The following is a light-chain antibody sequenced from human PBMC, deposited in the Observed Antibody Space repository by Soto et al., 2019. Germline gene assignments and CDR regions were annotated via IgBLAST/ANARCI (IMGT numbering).Light chain of an antibody. J-gene: IGKJ2*01. Sequence: EIVLTQSPGTLSLSPGERATLSCRASQSVSSSSLAWYQQKPGQAPRLLIYAASTRATGIPDRFSGSGSGTDFTLTISRLEPEDFAVYYCQQYGSSLPNTFGQGTKLEIK. V-gene: IGKV3-20*01. CDR2: AAS. CDR1: QSVSSSS. CDR3: QQYGSSLPNT.